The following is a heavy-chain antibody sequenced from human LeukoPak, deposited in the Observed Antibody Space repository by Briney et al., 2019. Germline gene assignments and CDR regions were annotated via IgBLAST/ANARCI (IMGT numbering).Heavy chain of an antibody. CDR2: ISSSSSYI. D-gene: IGHD2-2*01. CDR1: GFTFSSYS. J-gene: IGHJ6*03. V-gene: IGHV3-21*01. CDR3: ARDKVYCSSTSCYQGYYYMDV. Sequence: GGSLRLSCAASGFTFSSYSMNWVSQAPGKRLEWVSSISSSSSYIYYADSVKGRFTISRDNAKNSLYLQMNRLRAEDTAVYYCARDKVYCSSTSCYQGYYYMDVWGKGTMVTVSS.